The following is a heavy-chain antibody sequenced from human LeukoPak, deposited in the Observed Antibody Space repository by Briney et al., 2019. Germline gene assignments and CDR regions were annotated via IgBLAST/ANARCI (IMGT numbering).Heavy chain of an antibody. V-gene: IGHV3-23*01. D-gene: IGHD1-26*01. CDR2: ISGRGETS. CDR1: GFNFRGQA. CDR3: ARGDPVGNYYGMDV. Sequence: LAGGSLRLSCAASGFNFRGQAMSWDRQGPWKELEWVAGISGRGETSYYADSVQGRFNISRDNSKKTLFLQVNSLRAEDKAVYYCARGDPVGNYYGMDVWGQGTTVTVSS. J-gene: IGHJ6*02.